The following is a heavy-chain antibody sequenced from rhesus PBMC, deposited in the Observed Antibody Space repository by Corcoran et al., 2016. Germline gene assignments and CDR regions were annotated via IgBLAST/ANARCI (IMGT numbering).Heavy chain of an antibody. CDR1: GGSFSGYY. D-gene: IGHD6-19*01. J-gene: IGHJ6*01. V-gene: IGHV4-165*01. CDR2: ISGSSGST. CDR3: AGRSRTEPYGLDS. Sequence: QVQLQESGPGLVKPSETLSLTCGVSGGSFSGYYWGWIRQPPGRGLEWVGYISGSSGSTDYNPSLKSRVTISTDTSKNQFSLKLSSVTVADTAVYYCAGRSRTEPYGLDSWGQGVVVTVSS.